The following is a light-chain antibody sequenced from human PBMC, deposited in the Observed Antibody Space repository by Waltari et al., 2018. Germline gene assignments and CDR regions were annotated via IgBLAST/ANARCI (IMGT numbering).Light chain of an antibody. CDR3: STWDDSLSSPV. Sequence: QSVLTQPPSASGPPGQRVTISCSGSSSDLGTNYVSWYRQVPGTAPRLIMYRNDQRPIGVPVRFSASKSGTSASLVISGLRSEDEAAYYCSTWDDSLSSPVFGGGTKLTVL. V-gene: IGLV1-47*01. CDR2: RND. CDR1: SSDLGTNY. J-gene: IGLJ3*02.